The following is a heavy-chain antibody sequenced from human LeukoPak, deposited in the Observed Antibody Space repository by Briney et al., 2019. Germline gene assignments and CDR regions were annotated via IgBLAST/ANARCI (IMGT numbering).Heavy chain of an antibody. J-gene: IGHJ5*02. CDR2: ISADNGDT. V-gene: IGHV1-18*01. CDR1: GYTFTSYG. Sequence: ASVMVSCKASGYTFTSYGITWVRQAPGQGLEWMTWISADNGDTNYAQKFKGRVTMTTETSTSTAYMELRSLRSDDTAVYYCAREVWNSRDTSGPLDPWGQGTLVIVSS. D-gene: IGHD6-19*01. CDR3: AREVWNSRDTSGPLDP.